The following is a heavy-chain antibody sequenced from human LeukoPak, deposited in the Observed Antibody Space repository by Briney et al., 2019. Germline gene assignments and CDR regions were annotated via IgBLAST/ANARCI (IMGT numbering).Heavy chain of an antibody. CDR3: ARVQTVAGMGYYYYMDV. Sequence: PSETLSLTCTVSGGSISSYYWSWIRQPPGKGLEWIGYIYYSGSTNYNPSLKSRVTISVDTSKNQFSLKLSSVTAADTAVYYCARVQTVAGMGYYYYMDVWGKGTTVTVSS. CDR2: IYYSGST. J-gene: IGHJ6*03. V-gene: IGHV4-59*01. D-gene: IGHD6-19*01. CDR1: GGSISSYY.